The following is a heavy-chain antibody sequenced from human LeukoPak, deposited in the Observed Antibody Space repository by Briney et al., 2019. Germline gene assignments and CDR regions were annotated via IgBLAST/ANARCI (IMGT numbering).Heavy chain of an antibody. V-gene: IGHV3-23*01. Sequence: PGGSLRLSCAASGFTFSNFAMSWVRQAPGKGLEWVSTISNHGGNTFYADSLKGRFTISRDNSKNTLYLQMNSLRAEDTAVYYCAKDEGASSSWYRLNAFDIWDQGTMVTVSS. J-gene: IGHJ3*02. CDR2: ISNHGGNT. D-gene: IGHD6-13*01. CDR1: GFTFSNFA. CDR3: AKDEGASSSWYRLNAFDI.